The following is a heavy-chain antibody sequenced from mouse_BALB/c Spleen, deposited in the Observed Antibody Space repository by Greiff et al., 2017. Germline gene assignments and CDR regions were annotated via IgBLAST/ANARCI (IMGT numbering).Heavy chain of an antibody. CDR1: GFTFSSYT. V-gene: IGHV5-12-2*01. D-gene: IGHD1-1*01. CDR2: ISNGGGST. CDR3: ARHGGSSPFAY. Sequence: DVMLVESGGGLVQPGGSLKLSCAASGFTFSSYTMSWVRQTPEKRLEWVAYISNGGGSTYYPDTVKGRFTISRDNAKNTLYLQMSSLKSEDTAMYYCARHGGSSPFAYWGQGTLVTVSA. J-gene: IGHJ3*01.